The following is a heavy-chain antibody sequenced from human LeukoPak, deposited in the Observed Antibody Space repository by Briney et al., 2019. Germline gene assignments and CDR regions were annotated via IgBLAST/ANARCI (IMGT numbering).Heavy chain of an antibody. Sequence: SETLSLTCTLSGGSLSSSSSYWGWIRQPPGTGLEWIGSIYYSGSTYYNPSLKSRVTISVDTSKNQFSLKLSSVTAADTAVYYCARLDAIKTASFDYWGQGTLVTVSS. V-gene: IGHV4-39*01. CDR1: GGSLSSSSSY. J-gene: IGHJ4*02. CDR3: ARLDAIKTASFDY. D-gene: IGHD3-9*01. CDR2: IYYSGST.